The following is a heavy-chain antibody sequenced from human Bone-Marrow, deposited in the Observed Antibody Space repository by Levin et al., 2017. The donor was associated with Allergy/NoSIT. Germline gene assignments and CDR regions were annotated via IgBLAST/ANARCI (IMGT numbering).Heavy chain of an antibody. CDR2: TRNKANSYTT. CDR3: ARARRRDGSGSYSLDY. Sequence: GESLKISCAASGFTFSDHYMDWVRQAPGKGLEWVGRTRNKANSYTTEYAASVKGRFTISRDDSKNSLYLQMNSLKTEDTAVYYCARARRRDGSGSYSLDYWGQGTLVTVSS. D-gene: IGHD3-10*01. J-gene: IGHJ4*02. V-gene: IGHV3-72*01. CDR1: GFTFSDHY.